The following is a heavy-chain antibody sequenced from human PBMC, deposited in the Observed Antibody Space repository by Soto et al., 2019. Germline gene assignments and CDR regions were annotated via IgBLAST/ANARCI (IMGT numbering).Heavy chain of an antibody. CDR3: ARVSYDDFWSGYYLDY. Sequence: SETLSLTCTVSGGSISSYYWSWIRQPPGKGLEWIGYIYYSGSTNYNPSLKGRVTISVDTSKNQFSLKLSSVTAADTAVYYCARVSYDDFWSGYYLDYWGQGTLVTVPQ. V-gene: IGHV4-59*01. CDR1: GGSISSYY. D-gene: IGHD3-3*01. J-gene: IGHJ4*02. CDR2: IYYSGST.